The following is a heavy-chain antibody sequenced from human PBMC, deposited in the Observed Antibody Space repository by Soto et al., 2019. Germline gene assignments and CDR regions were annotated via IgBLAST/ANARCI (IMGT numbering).Heavy chain of an antibody. D-gene: IGHD2-21*01. CDR1: GFTFSEHY. Sequence: EVQLVESGGGLVPPGGSLRLSCVASGFTFSEHYIDWVRQAPGKGLEWVGRSRDKARSYSTEYAAAVKGRFIVSRDESRNLFNMQLNSLRSEASALYYCTLGSQVNSLYFYGVNVWGHGTTVTVSS. CDR3: TLGSQVNSLYFYGVNV. J-gene: IGHJ6*02. V-gene: IGHV3-72*01. CDR2: SRDKARSYST.